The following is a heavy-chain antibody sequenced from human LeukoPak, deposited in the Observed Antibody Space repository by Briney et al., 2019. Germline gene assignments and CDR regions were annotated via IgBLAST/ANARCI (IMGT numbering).Heavy chain of an antibody. V-gene: IGHV3-15*01. J-gene: IGHJ4*02. Sequence: PGGSLRLSCAASEFPFNNAWMTWVRQAPGKGLEWLGRIKSKTDGGTADYAAPVKGRFTFSRDDSKSTMYLQMNSLKVEDTAVYYCATDRLDYWGQGALVTVSS. CDR3: ATDRLDY. CDR2: IKSKTDGGTA. CDR1: EFPFNNAW.